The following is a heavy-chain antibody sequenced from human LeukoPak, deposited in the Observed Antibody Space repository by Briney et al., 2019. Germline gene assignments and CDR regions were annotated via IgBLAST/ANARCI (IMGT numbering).Heavy chain of an antibody. J-gene: IGHJ3*02. CDR1: GGSISSSSYY. Sequence: SETLSLTCTVSGGSISSSSYYWGWIRQPPGKGLEWIGSIYYSGSTNYNPSLKSRVTISVDTSKNQFSLKLSSVTAADTAVYYCARPGYCGGDCSKDAFDIWGQGTMVTVSS. D-gene: IGHD2-21*01. CDR2: IYYSGST. CDR3: ARPGYCGGDCSKDAFDI. V-gene: IGHV4-39*07.